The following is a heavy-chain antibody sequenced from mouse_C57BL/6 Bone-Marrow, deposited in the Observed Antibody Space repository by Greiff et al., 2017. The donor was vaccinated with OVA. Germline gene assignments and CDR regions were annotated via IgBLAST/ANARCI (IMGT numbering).Heavy chain of an antibody. CDR1: GYTFTSYW. CDR3: ANPPDYDYDANWYFDV. V-gene: IGHV1-50*01. Sequence: QVQLQQPGAELVKPGASVKLSCKASGYTFTSYWMQWVKQRPGQGLEWIGEIDPSDSDTNYNQKFKGKATLTVDTSSSTAYMQLSSLTSEDSAVYYCANPPDYDYDANWYFDVWGTGTTVTVSS. D-gene: IGHD2-4*01. CDR2: IDPSDSDT. J-gene: IGHJ1*03.